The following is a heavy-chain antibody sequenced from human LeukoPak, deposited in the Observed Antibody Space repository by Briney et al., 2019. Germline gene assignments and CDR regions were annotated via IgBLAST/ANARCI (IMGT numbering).Heavy chain of an antibody. CDR3: ARGPHTGVNYYDSSGYYA. J-gene: IGHJ5*02. CDR2: INHSGST. Sequence: PSETLSLTCAVYGGSFSGYYWRWTRQPPGKGLEWIGEINHSGSTNNNPSLKSRVTISVDTSKNQFSLKLSSVTAADTAVYYCARGPHTGVNYYDSSGYYAWGQGTLVTVSS. V-gene: IGHV4-34*01. CDR1: GGSFSGYY. D-gene: IGHD3-22*01.